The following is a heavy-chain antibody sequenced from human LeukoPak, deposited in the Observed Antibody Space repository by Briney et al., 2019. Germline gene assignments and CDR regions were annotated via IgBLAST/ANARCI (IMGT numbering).Heavy chain of an antibody. J-gene: IGHJ4*02. CDR1: GGSVSSYY. Sequence: PSETLSLTCTVSGGSVSSYYWSWIRQPPGKGLEWIGYIYYSGSTNYNPSLKGRVTISVVTSKNQFSLKLSSVTAADTAVYYCARANGIAAAGSLDYWGQGTLVTVSS. CDR2: IYYSGST. CDR3: ARANGIAAAGSLDY. D-gene: IGHD6-13*01. V-gene: IGHV4-59*02.